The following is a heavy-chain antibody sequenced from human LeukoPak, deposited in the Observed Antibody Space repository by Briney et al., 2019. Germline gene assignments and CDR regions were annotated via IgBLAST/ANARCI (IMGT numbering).Heavy chain of an antibody. Sequence: GGSLRLSCAASGFTFDDYAMHWVRQVPGKGLEWVSGISWNGGRIGYADSVKGRFTISRDNAKNSLYLQMNSLRAEDTAVYYCARNGLHAFDIWGQGTMVTVSS. CDR2: ISWNGGRI. CDR3: ARNGLHAFDI. V-gene: IGHV3-9*01. CDR1: GFTFDDYA. D-gene: IGHD1-1*01. J-gene: IGHJ3*02.